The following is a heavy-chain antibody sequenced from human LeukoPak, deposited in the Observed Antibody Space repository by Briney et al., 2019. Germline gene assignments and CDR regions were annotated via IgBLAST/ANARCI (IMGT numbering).Heavy chain of an antibody. CDR3: ARAGGCSSTSCYSFDAFDI. D-gene: IGHD2-2*02. CDR1: GDSVSSNSAA. CDR2: TYYRSKWYN. V-gene: IGHV6-1*01. Sequence: SQTLSLTCAISGDSVSSNSAAWNWIRQSPSRGLEWLGRTYYRSKWYNDYAVSVKSRITINPDTSKNQFSLQLNSVTPEDTAVYYCARAGGCSSTSCYSFDAFDIWGQGTMVTVSS. J-gene: IGHJ3*02.